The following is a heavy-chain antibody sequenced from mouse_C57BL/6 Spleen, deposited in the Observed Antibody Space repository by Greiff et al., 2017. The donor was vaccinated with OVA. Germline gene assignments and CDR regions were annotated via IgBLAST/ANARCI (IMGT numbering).Heavy chain of an antibody. CDR1: GYTFTEYT. D-gene: IGHD1-1*01. J-gene: IGHJ4*01. V-gene: IGHV1-62-2*01. Sequence: VKLMESGAELVKPGASVKLSCKASGYTFTEYTIHWVKQRSGQGLEWIGWFYPGSGSIKYNEKFKDKATLTADKSSSTVYMELSRLTSEDSAVYFCARHGPHYYGSSPYAMDYWGQGTSVTVSS. CDR3: ARHGPHYYGSSPYAMDY. CDR2: FYPGSGSI.